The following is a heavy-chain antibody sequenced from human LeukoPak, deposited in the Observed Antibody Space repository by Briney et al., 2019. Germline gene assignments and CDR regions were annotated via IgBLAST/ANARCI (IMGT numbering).Heavy chain of an antibody. D-gene: IGHD6-13*01. J-gene: IGHJ4*02. CDR3: ARDRSISAAGDTY. CDR1: GFTFSDYW. Sequence: GGSLRLSCAASGFTFSDYWMHWVRQAPGKGLVWVSRVNRDGSSTSYADSVKGRFTISRDNAKNTLSLQMNSLRAEDTAVYYCARDRSISAAGDTYWGQGTLVTVSS. CDR2: VNRDGSST. V-gene: IGHV3-74*01.